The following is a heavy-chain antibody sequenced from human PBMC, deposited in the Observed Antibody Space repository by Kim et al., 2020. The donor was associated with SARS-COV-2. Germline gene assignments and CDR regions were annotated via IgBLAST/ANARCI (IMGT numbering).Heavy chain of an antibody. CDR2: INHSGTT. CDR1: GGSFSGYY. Sequence: SETLSLTCAVFGGSFSGYYWTWIRQPPGKGLEWIGEINHSGTTNYNPSLKSRVTISVDTSKNQFSLKLNSVTAADTAVYYCARALPDYDDSSGYYSYWG. V-gene: IGHV4-34*01. D-gene: IGHD3-22*01. J-gene: IGHJ1*01. CDR3: ARALPDYDDSSGYYSY.